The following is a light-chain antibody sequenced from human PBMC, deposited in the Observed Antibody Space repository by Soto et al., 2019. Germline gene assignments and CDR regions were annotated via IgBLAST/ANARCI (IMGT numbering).Light chain of an antibody. CDR2: DVS. V-gene: IGKV1-5*01. J-gene: IGKJ1*01. CDR3: QQYNSYRA. Sequence: WYQQHPGKAPKLLIYDVSSLQSGVPSRFSGSGSGTEFTLTISSLQPDDSATYYCQQYNSYRAFGQGTKVDVK.